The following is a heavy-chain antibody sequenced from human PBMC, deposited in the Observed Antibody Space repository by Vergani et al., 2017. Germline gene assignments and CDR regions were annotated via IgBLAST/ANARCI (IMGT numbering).Heavy chain of an antibody. CDR3: AKARRGGDCDDY. V-gene: IGHV3-23*01. Sequence: EVQLLESGGGLVQPGGSLRLSCAASGFTFSSYAMSWVRQAPGKGLEWVSAISGSGGSTYYADSVKGRFTISRDNSKNTLYRQMNSLRAEDTAVYYWAKARRGGDCDDYWGQGTLVSVSS. D-gene: IGHD2-21*01. J-gene: IGHJ4*02. CDR2: ISGSGGST. CDR1: GFTFSSYA.